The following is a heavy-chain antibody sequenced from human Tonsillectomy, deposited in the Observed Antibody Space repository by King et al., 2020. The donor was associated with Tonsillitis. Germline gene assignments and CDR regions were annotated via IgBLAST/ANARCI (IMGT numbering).Heavy chain of an antibody. V-gene: IGHV3-33*05. CDR3: ASDPGPGRSLGWFDS. CDR2: ISYDGSKK. Sequence: VQLVESGGGVVQSGRSLRLSCAASGFTFSSYGMHWVRQAPGKGLEWVAVISYDGSKKYHADSVQGRFTISRDNSKNTVYLQMNSLRAEDTAVYYCASDPGPGRSLGWFDSWGQGTLVTVSS. D-gene: IGHD3-10*01. J-gene: IGHJ5*01. CDR1: GFTFSSYG.